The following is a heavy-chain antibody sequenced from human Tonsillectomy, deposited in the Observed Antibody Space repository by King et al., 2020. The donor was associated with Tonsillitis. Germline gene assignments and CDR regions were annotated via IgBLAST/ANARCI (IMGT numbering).Heavy chain of an antibody. J-gene: IGHJ6*03. CDR1: GFTFSNYA. V-gene: IGHV3-33*01. Sequence: VQLVQSGGGVVQPGRSLRLSCAASGFTFSNYAMHWVRQAPGKGLEWVAILWYDGSNKYYVDSVKGRFTISRDNSKNMLYLQMNSLRAEDTAGCYCVRSEVLRYISYMHVWGKGTTVTVSS. CDR2: LWYDGSNK. CDR3: VRSEVLRYISYMHV. D-gene: IGHD3-9*01.